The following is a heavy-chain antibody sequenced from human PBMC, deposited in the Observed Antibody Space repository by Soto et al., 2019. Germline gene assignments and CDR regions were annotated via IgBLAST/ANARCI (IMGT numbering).Heavy chain of an antibody. Sequence: GGSLRLSCAASGFTFSGSAMHWVRQASGKGLEWVGRIRSKANSYATAYAASVKGRFTISRDDSKNTAYLQMNSLKTEDTAVYYCIWGRLWSPRDYYYGMDVWGQGT. D-gene: IGHD3-10*01. CDR1: GFTFSGSA. CDR3: IWGRLWSPRDYYYGMDV. CDR2: IRSKANSYAT. V-gene: IGHV3-73*01. J-gene: IGHJ6*02.